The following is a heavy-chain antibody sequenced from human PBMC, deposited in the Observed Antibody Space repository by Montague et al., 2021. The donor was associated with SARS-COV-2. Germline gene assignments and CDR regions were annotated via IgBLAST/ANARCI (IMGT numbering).Heavy chain of an antibody. Sequence: SETLSLTCTVSGDSINSTPYYWACFHQPSGHQLEWIGSVYYTGSNYYNTTHQSRRTMSVDTSKNQFSLKLSSVTAADTGVDYSARHFPSGYTYGLDAFDLWGQGTMVTVSS. CDR2: VYYTGSN. J-gene: IGHJ3*01. D-gene: IGHD5-18*01. CDR3: ARHFPSGYTYGLDAFDL. CDR1: GDSINSTPYY. V-gene: IGHV4-39*01.